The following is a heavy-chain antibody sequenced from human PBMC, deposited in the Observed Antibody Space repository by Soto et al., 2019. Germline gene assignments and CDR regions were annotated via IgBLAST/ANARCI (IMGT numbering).Heavy chain of an antibody. CDR3: ARDVRWGVSGQGDY. D-gene: IGHD3-16*01. Sequence: EVQLVESGGGLVQPGGSLRLSCAASGFTFSSFNMLWVRQAPGKGLEWVSYITSSSSTIYYADSVKGRFTISRDNAKNSLYLQMNSLRDEDTAVYYCARDVRWGVSGQGDYWGQGTLVTVSS. V-gene: IGHV3-48*02. CDR2: ITSSSSTI. J-gene: IGHJ4*02. CDR1: GFTFSSFN.